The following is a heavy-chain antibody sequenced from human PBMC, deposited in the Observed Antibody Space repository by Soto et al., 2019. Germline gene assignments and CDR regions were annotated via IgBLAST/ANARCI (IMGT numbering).Heavy chain of an antibody. V-gene: IGHV3-74*01. CDR1: GFTFSTYW. D-gene: IGHD1-26*01. CDR3: ASLGGTSRFWYFDL. Sequence: GVALRLSCATSGFTFSTYWMYLVGHAPGRGLVWVSRISGDGSTHTSADSVKGPFTISRDNASNALHLQMNSLRAEDTALSYCASLGGTSRFWYFDLWGRGTLVTVSS. CDR2: ISGDGSTH. J-gene: IGHJ2*01.